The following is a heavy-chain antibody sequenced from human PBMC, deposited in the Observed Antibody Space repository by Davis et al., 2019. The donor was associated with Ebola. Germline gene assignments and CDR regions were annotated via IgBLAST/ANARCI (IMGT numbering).Heavy chain of an antibody. CDR1: AFTFSGSA. V-gene: IGHV3-73*01. Sequence: PAGSLRLSCAASAFTFSGSAMPWVRQASGTGLELVGRIRSKANSYTTAYAASVKGRFTISRDDSKNTAYLQMNSLKTEDTAVYYCTRDVEYGSGSLWYFDYWGQGTLVTVSS. J-gene: IGHJ4*02. CDR2: IRSKANSYTT. D-gene: IGHD3-10*01. CDR3: TRDVEYGSGSLWYFDY.